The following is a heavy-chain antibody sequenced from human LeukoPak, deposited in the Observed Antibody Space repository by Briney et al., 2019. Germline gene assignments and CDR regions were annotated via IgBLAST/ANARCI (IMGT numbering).Heavy chain of an antibody. CDR3: ARGQLATGYYYYYYGMDV. V-gene: IGHV4-34*01. D-gene: IGHD1-26*01. CDR2: INHSGST. J-gene: IGHJ6*02. Sequence: SETLSLTCAVYGGSFSVYYWSWIRQPPGKGLEWIGEINHSGSTNYNPSLKSRVTISVDTSKNQFSLKLSSVTAADTAVYYCARGQLATGYYYYYYGMDVWGQGTTVTVSS. CDR1: GGSFSVYY.